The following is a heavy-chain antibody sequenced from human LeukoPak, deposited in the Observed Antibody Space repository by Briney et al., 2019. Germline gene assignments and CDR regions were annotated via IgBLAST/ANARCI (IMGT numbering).Heavy chain of an antibody. D-gene: IGHD1-26*01. CDR3: ARDDGATVIDV. J-gene: IGHJ6*03. CDR2: ISAYNGNT. V-gene: IGHV1-18*01. Sequence: ASVKVSCKVSGYTLTELSMHWVRQAPGQGLEWMGWISAYNGNTNYAQKLQGRVTMTTDTSTSTAYMELRSLRSDDTAVYYCARDDGATVIDVWGKGTTVTVSS. CDR1: GYTLTELS.